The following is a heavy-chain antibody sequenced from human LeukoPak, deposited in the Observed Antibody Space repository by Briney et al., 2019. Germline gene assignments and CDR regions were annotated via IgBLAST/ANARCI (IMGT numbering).Heavy chain of an antibody. CDR2: IYSSGST. J-gene: IGHJ4*02. V-gene: IGHV4-61*02. Sequence: RPSETLSLTCTVSGGSISSGSYYWSWIRQPAGKALEWIGRIYSSGSTNYNPSLKSRVTISVDTSKNQFSLKLSSVTAADTAMYYCARELSPCDGKGYFFDYWGQGTLVTVSS. CDR1: GGSISSGSYY. D-gene: IGHD2-21*02. CDR3: ARELSPCDGKGYFFDY.